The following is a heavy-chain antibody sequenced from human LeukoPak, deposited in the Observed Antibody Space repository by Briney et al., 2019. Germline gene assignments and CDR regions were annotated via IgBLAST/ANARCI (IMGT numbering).Heavy chain of an antibody. D-gene: IGHD5-18*01. CDR3: ARAGVGGMYTAMLTVDY. J-gene: IGHJ4*02. V-gene: IGHV4-59*01. CDR2: IYYSGST. CDR1: GGSISSYY. Sequence: SDTLSLTCAVSGGSISSYYWSWIRQPPGKGLEWIGYIYYSGSTNYNPSLKSRVTISVDTSKNQFSLKLSSVTAADTAVYYCARAGVGGMYTAMLTVDYWGQGTLVTVSS.